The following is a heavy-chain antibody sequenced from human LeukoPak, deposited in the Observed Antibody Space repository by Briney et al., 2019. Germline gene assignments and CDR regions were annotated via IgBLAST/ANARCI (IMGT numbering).Heavy chain of an antibody. V-gene: IGHV1-8*01. CDR1: GYTFTSYD. D-gene: IGHD5-12*01. CDR3: ARGRGYSGYDLRKQNNWSDP. Sequence: GASVKVSCKASGYTFTSYDINWVRQATGQGLEWMGWMNPNSGNTGYAQKFQGRVTMTRNTPISTAYMELSSLRSEDTAVYYCARGRGYSGYDLRKQNNWSDPWGQGTLVTVSS. J-gene: IGHJ5*02. CDR2: MNPNSGNT.